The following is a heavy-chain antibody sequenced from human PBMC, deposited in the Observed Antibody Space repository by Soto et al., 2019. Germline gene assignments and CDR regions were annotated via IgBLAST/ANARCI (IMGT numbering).Heavy chain of an antibody. Sequence: ASVKVSCKASGYTFTGYYMHWVRQAPGQGLEWMGWINPNSGGTNYAQKFQGWVTMTGDTSISTAYMELSRLRSDDTAVYYCARGYSSSLHYMDVWGKGTTVTVSS. CDR2: INPNSGGT. D-gene: IGHD6-6*01. CDR1: GYTFTGYY. V-gene: IGHV1-2*04. CDR3: ARGYSSSLHYMDV. J-gene: IGHJ6*03.